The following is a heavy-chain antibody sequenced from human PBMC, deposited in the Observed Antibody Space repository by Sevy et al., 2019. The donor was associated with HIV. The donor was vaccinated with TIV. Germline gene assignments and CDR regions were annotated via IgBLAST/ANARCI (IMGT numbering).Heavy chain of an antibody. Sequence: ASVKVSCKSTGYMFTDFYINWVRLAPGQGLEWVGWINPDNGDTDYGQKFQGRVTMTRGTSLSSAYMELSSLRSDDTAIYYCARNLAIFGVQNGLDVWGQGTSVTVSS. CDR2: INPDNGDT. CDR3: ARNLAIFGVQNGLDV. J-gene: IGHJ6*02. CDR1: GYMFTDFY. D-gene: IGHD3-3*01. V-gene: IGHV1-2*02.